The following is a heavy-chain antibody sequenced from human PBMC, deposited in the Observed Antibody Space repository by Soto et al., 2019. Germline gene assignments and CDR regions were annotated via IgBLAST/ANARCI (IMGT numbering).Heavy chain of an antibody. J-gene: IGHJ4*02. CDR2: INPNSGGT. CDR3: ARDLSSASYYFDY. CDR1: GYTFTGYY. V-gene: IGHV1-2*02. Sequence: ASVKVSCKASGYTFTGYYMHWVRQAPGQGLEWMGWINPNSGGTNYAQKFQGRVTMTRDTPISTAYMELSRLRSDDTAVYYCARDLSSASYYFDYWGQGTLVTVSS.